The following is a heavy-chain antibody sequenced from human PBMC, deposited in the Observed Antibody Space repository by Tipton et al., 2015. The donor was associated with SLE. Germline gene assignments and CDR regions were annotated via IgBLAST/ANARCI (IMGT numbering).Heavy chain of an antibody. CDR2: LYSGGTT. CDR3: AAGEYSYGYAFNI. Sequence: VQLVQSGGGLVQPGGSLRLSCAASGFIVSSKYMSWVRQAPGKGLEWVSMLYSGGTTYYADSVRGRFTISRHNSKNSLYLQMNSLRSEDTAVYYCAAGEYSYGYAFNIWGQGTMVTVSS. CDR1: GFIVSSKY. J-gene: IGHJ3*02. D-gene: IGHD5-18*01. V-gene: IGHV3-53*04.